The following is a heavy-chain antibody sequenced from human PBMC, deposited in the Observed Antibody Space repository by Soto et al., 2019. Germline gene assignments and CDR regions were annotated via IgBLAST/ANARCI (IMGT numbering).Heavy chain of an antibody. CDR1: GFTFSSYA. Sequence: GGSLRLSCVGSGFTFSSYAMSWVRQVQGKGLEWVSSISDAAGSAYYVDSVKGRFTISRDNSKKTLYLQMNSLRAEDSAVYYCARPYGGKIGDAPDLWGPGTMVTVSS. CDR3: ARPYGGKIGDAPDL. CDR2: ISDAAGSA. D-gene: IGHD4-17*01. V-gene: IGHV3-23*01. J-gene: IGHJ3*01.